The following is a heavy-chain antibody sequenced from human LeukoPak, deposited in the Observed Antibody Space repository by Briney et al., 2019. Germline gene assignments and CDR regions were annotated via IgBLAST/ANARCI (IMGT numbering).Heavy chain of an antibody. CDR3: ARDSSSNPIANDDYYYYGMDV. J-gene: IGHJ6*02. D-gene: IGHD6-13*01. CDR2: IYYSGST. Sequence: SETLSLTCTVSGGSISSSSYYWGWIRQPPGKGLEWIGSIYYSGSTYYNPSLKSRVTISVDTSKNQFSLKLSSVTAADTAVYYCARDSSSNPIANDDYYYYGMDVWGQGTTVTVSS. CDR1: GGSISSSSYY. V-gene: IGHV4-39*07.